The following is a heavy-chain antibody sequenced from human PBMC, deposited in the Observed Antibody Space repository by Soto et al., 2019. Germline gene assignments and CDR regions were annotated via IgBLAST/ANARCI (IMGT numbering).Heavy chain of an antibody. V-gene: IGHV4-4*02. CDR2: ILHSGET. CDR3: AYSTGWYRHDV. J-gene: IGHJ3*01. Sequence: QVQLQESGPGLVKPSGTLSLTCAVSGDSITNSRWWTWVRQPPGKGLEWIGDILHSGETNYNPSLKSAVVLSVDKSQNLFSLRVSSVTAADTAVSYCAYSTGWYRHDVWGQGTLVTVSS. D-gene: IGHD6-19*01. CDR1: GDSITNSRW.